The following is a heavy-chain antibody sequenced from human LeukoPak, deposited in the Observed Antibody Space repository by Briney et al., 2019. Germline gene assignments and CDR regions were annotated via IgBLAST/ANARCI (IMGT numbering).Heavy chain of an antibody. V-gene: IGHV3-66*01. CDR2: IYSGGST. CDR3: ARGNSYGYDY. D-gene: IGHD5-18*01. Sequence: TGGSLRLSCAASEFSVGSNYMTWVRQAPGKGLEWVSLIYSGGSTYYADSVKGRFTISRDNSKNTLYLQMNSLRAEDTAVYYCARGNSYGYDYWGQGTLVTVSS. CDR1: EFSVGSNY. J-gene: IGHJ4*02.